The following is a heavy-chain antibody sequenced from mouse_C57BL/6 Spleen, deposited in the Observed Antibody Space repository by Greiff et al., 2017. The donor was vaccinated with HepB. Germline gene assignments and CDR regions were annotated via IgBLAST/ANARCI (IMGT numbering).Heavy chain of an antibody. V-gene: IGHV1-26*01. CDR1: GYTFTDYY. J-gene: IGHJ1*03. CDR2: INPNNGGT. D-gene: IGHD1-1*01. CDR3: ARLGLLLRYGYFDV. Sequence: EVQLQQSGPELVKPGASVKISCKASGYTFTDYYMNWVKQSHGKSLEWIGDINPNNGGTSYNQKFKGKATLTVDKSSSTAYMELRSLTSEDSAVYYCARLGLLLRYGYFDVWGTGTTVTVSS.